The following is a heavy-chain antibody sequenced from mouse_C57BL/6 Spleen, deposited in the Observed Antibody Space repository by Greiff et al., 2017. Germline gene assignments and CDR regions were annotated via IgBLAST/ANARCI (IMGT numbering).Heavy chain of an antibody. J-gene: IGHJ4*01. Sequence: VKLQQSDAELVKPGASVKISCKVSGYTFTDHTIHWMKQRPEQGLEWIGYIYPRDGSTKYNEKFKGKATLTADKSSSTAYMQLNSLTSEDSAVYVCARRVYYGNYDAMDYWGQGTSVTVSS. D-gene: IGHD2-1*01. V-gene: IGHV1-78*01. CDR2: IYPRDGST. CDR3: ARRVYYGNYDAMDY. CDR1: GYTFTDHT.